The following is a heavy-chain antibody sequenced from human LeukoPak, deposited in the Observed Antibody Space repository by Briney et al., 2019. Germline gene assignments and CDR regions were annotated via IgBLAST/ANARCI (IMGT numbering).Heavy chain of an antibody. V-gene: IGHV1-2*02. J-gene: IGHJ5*02. CDR1: GYTFTGYY. CDR3: ARAGILVVRNWFDP. CDR2: INPNSGGT. D-gene: IGHD2-2*01. Sequence: VASVKVSCKASGYTFTGYYMHWVRQAPGQGLEWMGWINPNSGGTNYAQKFQGRVTMTRDTSISTAYMELSRLRSDDTAVYYCARAGILVVRNWFDPWGQGTLVTVSS.